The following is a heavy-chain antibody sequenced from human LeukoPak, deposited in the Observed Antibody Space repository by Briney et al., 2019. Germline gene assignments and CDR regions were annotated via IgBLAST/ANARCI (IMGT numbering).Heavy chain of an antibody. Sequence: GESLKISCKGSGYTFTSYWIGWVRQMPGKGLEWMGIIYPGDSDTKYSPSFQGQVTFSADKSISTAYLQWSNLKASDTAMYYCARQGWGNWFDPWGQGTLVTVSS. D-gene: IGHD3-16*01. CDR1: GYTFTSYW. CDR3: ARQGWGNWFDP. CDR2: IYPGDSDT. V-gene: IGHV5-51*01. J-gene: IGHJ5*02.